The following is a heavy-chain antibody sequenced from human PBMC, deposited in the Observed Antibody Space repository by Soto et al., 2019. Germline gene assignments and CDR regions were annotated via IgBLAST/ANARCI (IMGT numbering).Heavy chain of an antibody. J-gene: IGHJ3*02. Sequence: PGGSLRLSCAASGFTFGDHAVSWVRQAPGKGLEWVGYIRSRNYGGTTEYAASVKGRITISRDDSKSVANLQMNSLTTEDTAVYYCTTSPLGVDAFDIWGQGTMVT. CDR1: GFTFGDHA. CDR2: IRSRNYGGTT. V-gene: IGHV3-49*04. CDR3: TTSPLGVDAFDI. D-gene: IGHD3-10*01.